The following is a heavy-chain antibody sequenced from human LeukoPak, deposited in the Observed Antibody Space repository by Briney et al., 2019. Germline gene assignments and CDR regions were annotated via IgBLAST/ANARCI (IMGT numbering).Heavy chain of an antibody. CDR2: ISAYNGDT. Sequence: ASVKVSCKTSGYTFTSFGISWVRQAPGQGLEWMGWISAYNGDTTYAQKLQDRVTMTADTSTSTAYMEMRSLRSDDTAVYYCARAYGISSSADYWGQGTLVTVSS. J-gene: IGHJ4*02. CDR1: GYTFTSFG. D-gene: IGHD6-6*01. V-gene: IGHV1-18*01. CDR3: ARAYGISSSADY.